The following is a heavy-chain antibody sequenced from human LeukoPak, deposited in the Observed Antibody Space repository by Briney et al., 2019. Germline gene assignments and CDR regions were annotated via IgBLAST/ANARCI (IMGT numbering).Heavy chain of an antibody. Sequence: ASVKVSCKASGYTFTSYYIHWVRQAPGQGLEWMGIINPDGGSTSYAQKFQGRVTITADESTSTAYMELSSLRSEDTAVYYCARDRGRESRLLWFGELGYYFDYWGQGTLVTVSS. D-gene: IGHD3-10*01. J-gene: IGHJ4*02. CDR1: GYTFTSYY. V-gene: IGHV1-46*01. CDR3: ARDRGRESRLLWFGELGYYFDY. CDR2: INPDGGST.